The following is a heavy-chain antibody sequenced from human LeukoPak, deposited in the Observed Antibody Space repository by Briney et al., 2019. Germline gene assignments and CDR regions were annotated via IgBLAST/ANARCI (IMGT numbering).Heavy chain of an antibody. CDR2: ISTSSSSI. Sequence: PRGSLRLSCAASGFTFSSYSMNWVRQAPGKGLEWVSYISTSSSSIHYADSVKGRFTISRDNAKNSLYLQMNSLRADDTAVYFCTRGTPLDYWGQGALVTVSS. V-gene: IGHV3-48*04. CDR3: TRGTPLDY. J-gene: IGHJ4*02. D-gene: IGHD3-10*01. CDR1: GFTFSSYS.